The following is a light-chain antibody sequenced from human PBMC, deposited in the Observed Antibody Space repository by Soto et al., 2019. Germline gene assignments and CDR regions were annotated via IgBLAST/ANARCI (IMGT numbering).Light chain of an antibody. Sequence: EIVLTQSPATLSLSPGEIATLSCSASQSVSSYLACFQQIPGQAPRLLIYDASTRATAIPARFSGSGSETEFTLTISSLQSEDSAVYHCQQYNNWPPFTFGPGTKVDIK. CDR3: QQYNNWPPFT. CDR2: DAS. CDR1: QSVSSY. V-gene: IGKV3-15*01. J-gene: IGKJ3*01.